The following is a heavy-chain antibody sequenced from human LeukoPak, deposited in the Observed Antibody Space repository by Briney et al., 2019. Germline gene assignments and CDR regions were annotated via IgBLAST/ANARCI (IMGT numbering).Heavy chain of an antibody. CDR3: ARAAAGTPFDY. D-gene: IGHD6-13*01. J-gene: IGHJ4*02. CDR2: IYYSGST. CDR1: GGSISSSSYY. Sequence: SETLSLTCTVSGGSISSSSYYWGWIRQPPGKGLEWIGSIYYSGSTYYNPSLKSRVTISVDTSKNQFSLKLSSVTAADTAVYYCARAAAGTPFDYWGQGTLVTVSS. V-gene: IGHV4-39*01.